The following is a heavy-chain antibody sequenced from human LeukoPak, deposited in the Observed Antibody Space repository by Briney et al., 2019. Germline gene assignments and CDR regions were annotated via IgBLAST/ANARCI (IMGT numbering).Heavy chain of an antibody. Sequence: PSETLSLTCAVYGGSFSGYYWSWIRQPPGKGLEWIGEINHSGSTNYNPSLKSRVTISVDTSKNQFSLKLSSVTAAGTAVYYCARGKYDFWSGYYYYFDYWGQGTLVTVSS. CDR3: ARGKYDFWSGYYYYFDY. J-gene: IGHJ4*02. D-gene: IGHD3-3*01. CDR1: GGSFSGYY. CDR2: INHSGST. V-gene: IGHV4-34*01.